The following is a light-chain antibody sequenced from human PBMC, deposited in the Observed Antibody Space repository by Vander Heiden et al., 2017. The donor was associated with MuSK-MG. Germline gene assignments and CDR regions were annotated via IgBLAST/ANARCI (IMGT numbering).Light chain of an antibody. CDR1: QSISSY. J-gene: IGKJ4*01. CDR3: QQSYSTPRT. Sequence: DIHMCCSPTTLSASVGDRVTITCRASQSISSYLNWYQQKPGKAPKLLIYAASSLQSGVPSRFSGSGSGTDFTLTISSLQPEDFATYYCQQSYSTPRTFGGGTKVEIK. CDR2: AAS. V-gene: IGKV1-39*01.